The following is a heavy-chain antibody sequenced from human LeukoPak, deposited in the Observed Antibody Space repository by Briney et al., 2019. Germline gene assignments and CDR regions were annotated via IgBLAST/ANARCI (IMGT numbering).Heavy chain of an antibody. CDR2: IKSKTDGGTT. D-gene: IGHD3-22*01. J-gene: IGHJ4*02. CDR1: GFTFSSTW. Sequence: GGSLRLSCAASGFTFSSTWMSWVRQAPGKGLEWVGRIKSKTDGGTTDYAAPVKGRFTISRDDSKNTLYLQMNSLKTEDTAVYYCTTGFDSSGYGYYFDYWGQGTLVTVSS. CDR3: TTGFDSSGYGYYFDY. V-gene: IGHV3-15*01.